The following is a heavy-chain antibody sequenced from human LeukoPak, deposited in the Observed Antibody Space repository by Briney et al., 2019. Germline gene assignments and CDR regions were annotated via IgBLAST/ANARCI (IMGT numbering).Heavy chain of an antibody. V-gene: IGHV4-59*01. J-gene: IGHJ4*02. CDR2: IHDSGRS. CDR3: ARAHTNNWHVDY. CDR1: GGPTSDYY. Sequence: SETLSLTCTVFGGPTSDYYWSWIRQPPEKGLEWIGYIHDSGRSDYNPSLKSRVSISVDTSKNQLSLKLSSVTAADTAVYYCARAHTNNWHVDYWGQGTLVTVSS. D-gene: IGHD1-1*01.